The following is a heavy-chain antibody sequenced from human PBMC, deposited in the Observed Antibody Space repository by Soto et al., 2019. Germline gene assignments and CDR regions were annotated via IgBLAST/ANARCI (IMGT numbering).Heavy chain of an antibody. CDR1: GGTFSSYA. J-gene: IGHJ6*02. D-gene: IGHD3-9*01. CDR2: IIPIFGTA. Sequence: QVQLVQSGAEVKKPGSSVKVSCKASGGTFSSYAISWVRQAPGQGLEWMGGIIPIFGTANYAQKFQGRVTITADESTSTAYMEPSSLRSEDTAVYYCARDWLRYKLGGMDVWGQGTTVTVSS. CDR3: ARDWLRYKLGGMDV. V-gene: IGHV1-69*01.